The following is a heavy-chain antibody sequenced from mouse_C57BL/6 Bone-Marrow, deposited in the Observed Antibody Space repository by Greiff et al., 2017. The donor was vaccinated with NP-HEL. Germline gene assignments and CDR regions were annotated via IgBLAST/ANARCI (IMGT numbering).Heavy chain of an antibody. J-gene: IGHJ1*03. CDR3: ARYYYGSSFYWYFDV. CDR2: IYPRSGNT. CDR1: GYTFTSYG. V-gene: IGHV1-81*01. D-gene: IGHD1-1*01. Sequence: QVQLKQSGTELARPGDSVKLSCKASGYTFTSYGISWVKQRTGQGLEWIGEIYPRSGNTYYNEKFKGKATLTADKSSSTAYMELRSLTSEDSAVYFCARYYYGSSFYWYFDVWGTGTTVTVSS.